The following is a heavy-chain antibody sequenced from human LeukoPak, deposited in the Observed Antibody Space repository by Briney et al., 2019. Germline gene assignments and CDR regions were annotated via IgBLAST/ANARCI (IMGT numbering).Heavy chain of an antibody. CDR1: RYTFTGYF. CDR3: ARDERYDSSGYPFDY. CDR2: INPNSGGT. Sequence: ASVKVSCKASRYTFTGYFMHWVRRAPGQGLEWMGWINPNSGGTNYAQKFQGRVTMTRDTSISTAYMELSRLRSDDTAVYYCARDERYDSSGYPFDYWGQGTLVTVSS. J-gene: IGHJ4*02. D-gene: IGHD3-22*01. V-gene: IGHV1-2*02.